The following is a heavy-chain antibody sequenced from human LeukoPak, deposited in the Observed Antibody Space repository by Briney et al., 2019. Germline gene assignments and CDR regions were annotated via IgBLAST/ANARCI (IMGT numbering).Heavy chain of an antibody. J-gene: IGHJ4*02. CDR1: ADSGFTSSNYA. V-gene: IGHV3-23*01. CDR2: IYGAGDVI. Sequence: GGSLRLSCAASADSGFTSSNYAMNWFRQAPGLGLEWVSSIYGAGDVIYYADSVKGRFTISRDNSKNMLYLHMTSLRAEDTAVYYCVRKTAHSSGWYLFWGQGTLVTVSS. D-gene: IGHD6-19*01. CDR3: VRKTAHSSGWYLF.